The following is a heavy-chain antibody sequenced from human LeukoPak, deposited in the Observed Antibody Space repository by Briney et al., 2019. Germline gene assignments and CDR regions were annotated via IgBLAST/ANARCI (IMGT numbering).Heavy chain of an antibody. J-gene: IGHJ4*02. CDR3: PRDSVIGGRLLCYFDY. CDR2: ISGSSSYT. Sequence: GGSLRLSCAASGFTFSSYGMNWVRQAPGKGLEWVSSISGSSSYTYYADSVKGRFTISRDNAKNSLYLQMNSLRAEDTAVYYCPRDSVIGGRLLCYFDYWAQGTLVTVSS. CDR1: GFTFSSYG. V-gene: IGHV3-21*01. D-gene: IGHD1-26*01.